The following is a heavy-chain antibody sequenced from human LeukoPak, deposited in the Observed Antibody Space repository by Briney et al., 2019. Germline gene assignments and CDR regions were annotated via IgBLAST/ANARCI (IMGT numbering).Heavy chain of an antibody. D-gene: IGHD3-9*01. CDR2: IYPGDSDT. J-gene: IGHJ4*02. CDR1: GYSFTSYW. Sequence: GESLKISCKGSGYSFTSYWIGWVRQMPGKGLEWMGIIYPGDSDTRYSPSFQGQVTISADKSISTAYLQRSSLKASDTAMYYCARHHLSSRRPNYDILTGYYFDYWGQGTLVTVSS. CDR3: ARHHLSSRRPNYDILTGYYFDY. V-gene: IGHV5-51*01.